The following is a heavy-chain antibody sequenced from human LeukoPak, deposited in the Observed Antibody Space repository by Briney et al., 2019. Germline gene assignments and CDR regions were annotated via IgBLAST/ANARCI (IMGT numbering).Heavy chain of an antibody. Sequence: GGSLRLSCAASGFTVSSNYMSWVRQAPGKGLEWVSVIYSGGSTYYADSVKGRFTISRDNSKNTLYLQMNSLRAEDTAVYYCARLRYGSSGAFDFWGQGTVVTVSS. CDR3: ARLRYGSSGAFDF. D-gene: IGHD6-25*01. V-gene: IGHV3-53*01. CDR1: GFTVSSNY. CDR2: IYSGGST. J-gene: IGHJ3*01.